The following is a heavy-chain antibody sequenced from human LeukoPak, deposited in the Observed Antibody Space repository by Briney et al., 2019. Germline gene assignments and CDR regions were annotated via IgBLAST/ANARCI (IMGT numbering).Heavy chain of an antibody. Sequence: SETLSLTCTVSGGSISSSSYYWGWIRQPPGKGLEWIGSIYYSGSTYYNPSLKSRVTISVDTSKNQFSLKLSSVTAADTAVYYCARPVGGYGDYARDWGQGTLVTVSS. J-gene: IGHJ4*02. D-gene: IGHD4-17*01. V-gene: IGHV4-39*01. CDR1: GGSISSSSYY. CDR3: ARPVGGYGDYARD. CDR2: IYYSGST.